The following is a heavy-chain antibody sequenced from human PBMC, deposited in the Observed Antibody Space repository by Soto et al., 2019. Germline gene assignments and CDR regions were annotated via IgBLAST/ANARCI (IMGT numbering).Heavy chain of an antibody. D-gene: IGHD4-17*01. CDR1: GFTFSSYA. Sequence: GGSLRLSCAASGFTFSSYAMSWVRQAPENGLEWVSAISGSGGSTYYADSVKGRFTISRDNSKNTLYLQMNSLRAEDTAVYYCAKDLASYGYFDYWGQGALVTVSS. CDR3: AKDLASYGYFDY. V-gene: IGHV3-23*01. J-gene: IGHJ4*02. CDR2: ISGSGGST.